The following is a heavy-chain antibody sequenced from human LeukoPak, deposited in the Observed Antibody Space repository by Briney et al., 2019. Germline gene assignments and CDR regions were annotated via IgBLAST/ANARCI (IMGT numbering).Heavy chain of an antibody. V-gene: IGHV3-7*01. CDR3: ARLDSESRFRAFDY. Sequence: GGSLRLSCAASGFTFSSLLMSWVRQAPGKGLEWVATIKEDGSEDYYLDSVKGRFTISRDNARNSLYLQMNSLRVEDTSMYYCARLDSESRFRAFDYWGRGTLVTVSS. CDR1: GFTFSSLL. D-gene: IGHD3-22*01. J-gene: IGHJ4*02. CDR2: IKEDGSED.